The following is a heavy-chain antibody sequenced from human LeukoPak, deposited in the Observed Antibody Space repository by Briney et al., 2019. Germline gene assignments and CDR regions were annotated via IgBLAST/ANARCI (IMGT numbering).Heavy chain of an antibody. CDR2: IGWNSRSI. V-gene: IGHV3-9*01. Sequence: GGSLRLSCTASGFTFDDYAMHWVRQVPGKGLDWVSSIGWNSRSIDYADSVKGRFIVSRDNAQNSVSLQMNSLRPEDTAFYYCVKDIFRGTYSGFDYWGQGTLVTVSS. CDR1: GFTFDDYA. J-gene: IGHJ4*02. CDR3: VKDIFRGTYSGFDY. D-gene: IGHD1-26*01.